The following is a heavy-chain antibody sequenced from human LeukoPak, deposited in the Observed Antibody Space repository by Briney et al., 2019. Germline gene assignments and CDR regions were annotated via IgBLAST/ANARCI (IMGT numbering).Heavy chain of an antibody. CDR3: ARESYYDSSGYSHDAFDI. CDR1: GGSISSSSYY. V-gene: IGHV4-39*07. Sequence: SETLSLTCTVSGGSISSSSYYWAWIRQPPGKGLEWIGSSYYSGNTYYKSSLKSRVTIAVDTSKNQFSLKLSSVTAGDTAVYYCARESYYDSSGYSHDAFDIWGQGTMVTVSS. D-gene: IGHD3-22*01. CDR2: SYYSGNT. J-gene: IGHJ3*02.